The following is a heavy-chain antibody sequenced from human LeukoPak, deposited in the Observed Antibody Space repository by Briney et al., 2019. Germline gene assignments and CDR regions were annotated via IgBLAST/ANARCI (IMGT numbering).Heavy chain of an antibody. D-gene: IGHD4-11*01. CDR3: AREYDSRARFHS. V-gene: IGHV3-48*01. CDR2: IGYSGSPI. CDR1: GDSFISRT. J-gene: IGHJ4*02. Sequence: PGGSLRLSCESSGDSFISRTMIWVRQAPGKGLEWISYIGYSGSPIYYADSVKGRFGISRDDAKTSLYLHMNSLRAEDTAFYYCAREYDSRARFHSWGQGILVTVSS.